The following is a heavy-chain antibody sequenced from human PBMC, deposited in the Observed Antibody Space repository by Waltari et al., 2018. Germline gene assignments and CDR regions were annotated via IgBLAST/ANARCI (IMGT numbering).Heavy chain of an antibody. J-gene: IGHJ3*02. D-gene: IGHD4-17*01. Sequence: QLQLQESGPGLVKPSETLSLTCTVSGGSISSSSYYWGWIRQPPGKGLEWIVSIYSSGSTDYTPSLNSRVTISVDTSKNQFSLKLSSVTAADTAVYYCARYYGGNSVRAFDIWGQGTMVTVSS. CDR2: IYSSGST. CDR3: ARYYGGNSVRAFDI. V-gene: IGHV4-39*07. CDR1: GGSISSSSYY.